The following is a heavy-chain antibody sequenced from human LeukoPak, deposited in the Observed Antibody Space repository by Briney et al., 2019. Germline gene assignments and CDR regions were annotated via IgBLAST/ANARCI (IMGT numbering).Heavy chain of an antibody. V-gene: IGHV3-30*04. CDR2: ISYDGTNT. J-gene: IGHJ4*02. Sequence: PGGSLRLSCAASGFPFRKYAIHWVRQAPGKGPEWVAVISYDGTNTYYRDSVKGRFTISRDNSENTLYLQMNSLRLEDTAVYYCARDPTVFSHPFRRFDYWGQGTLVIVSS. CDR1: GFPFRKYA. CDR3: ARDPTVFSHPFRRFDY. D-gene: IGHD4-11*01.